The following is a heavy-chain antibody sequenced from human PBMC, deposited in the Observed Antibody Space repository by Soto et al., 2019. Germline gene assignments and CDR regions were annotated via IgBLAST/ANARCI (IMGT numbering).Heavy chain of an antibody. CDR1: GDTFSIYW. V-gene: IGHV5-51*01. CDR2: MFLGGSDT. Sequence: GESLKISCQGSGDTFSIYWIGWVRQMPGKGLEWMGIMFLGGSDTRYSPSFQGQVTISADKSISTAYLQWSSLKASDTAMYYCARPREAGKNYYGVDVWGQGTTVTVSS. J-gene: IGHJ6*02. D-gene: IGHD6-19*01. CDR3: ARPREAGKNYYGVDV.